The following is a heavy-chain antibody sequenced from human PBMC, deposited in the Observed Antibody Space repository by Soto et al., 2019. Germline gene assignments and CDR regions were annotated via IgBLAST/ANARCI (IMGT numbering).Heavy chain of an antibody. CDR1: GYTFTSYY. D-gene: IGHD3-22*01. CDR2: INPSGGST. Sequence: VKVSCKASGYTFTSYYIHWVRQAPGQGLEWMGIINPSGGSTSYAQKFQGRVTMTRDTSTSTVYMELSSLRSEDTAVYYCAKTARITMMVDAFDIWGQGTMVTVSS. J-gene: IGHJ3*02. V-gene: IGHV1-46*01. CDR3: AKTARITMMVDAFDI.